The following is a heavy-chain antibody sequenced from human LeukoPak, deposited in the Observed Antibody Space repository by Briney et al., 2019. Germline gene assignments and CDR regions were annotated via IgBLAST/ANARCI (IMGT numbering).Heavy chain of an antibody. Sequence: GGSLSLSCAASGFTISNARMGWVRQAPGKGLEWVGLIKSKIDGGTTDFAAPVKGRFTISTDDSKHTLYLQMNSLKSEDTAVYYCTTGDGHSDFDYWGQGPLVTVSS. D-gene: IGHD3-3*02. J-gene: IGHJ4*02. CDR3: TTGDGHSDFDY. CDR1: GFTISNAR. CDR2: IKSKIDGGTT. V-gene: IGHV3-15*01.